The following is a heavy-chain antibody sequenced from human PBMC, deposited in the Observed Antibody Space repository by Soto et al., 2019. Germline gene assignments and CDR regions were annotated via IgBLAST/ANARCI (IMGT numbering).Heavy chain of an antibody. Sequence: EVQLVESGGGLVQPGGSLRLSCAASGFTFSSYEMNWVRQAPGKGLEWVSYISSSGSTIYYADPVKGRFTSSRDNAKNSLYRQMNSLRAEDTAVYYCARDSGPGIAAAGLDYWGQGTLVTVSS. J-gene: IGHJ4*02. V-gene: IGHV3-48*03. CDR3: ARDSGPGIAAAGLDY. D-gene: IGHD6-13*01. CDR2: ISSSGSTI. CDR1: GFTFSSYE.